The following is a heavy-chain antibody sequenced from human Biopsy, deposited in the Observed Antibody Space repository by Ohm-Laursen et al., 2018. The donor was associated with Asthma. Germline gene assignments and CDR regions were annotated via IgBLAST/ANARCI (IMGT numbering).Heavy chain of an antibody. J-gene: IGHJ4*02. CDR2: IYYSGST. Sequence: SDTLSLTCTVSGASITSSAYYWGWIRQHPVTGLEWIGYIYYSGSTYYNPSLKSRVTISVDTSKKQISLRLSSVIAADTAVYYCAGFCSGGNCPDHWGQGTLVTVSS. CDR1: GASITSSAYY. CDR3: AGFCSGGNCPDH. V-gene: IGHV4-30-4*02. D-gene: IGHD2-15*01.